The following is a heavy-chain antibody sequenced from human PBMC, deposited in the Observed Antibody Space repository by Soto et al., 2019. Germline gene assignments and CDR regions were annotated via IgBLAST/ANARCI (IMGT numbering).Heavy chain of an antibody. Sequence: QVQLVESGGGVVQPGRSLRLSCAASGFTFSSYGMHWVRQAPGKGLEGVAVLWYDGRNKYYADSVKGRVTISRANSKNRLYLQMNSLGADHPAVYYCARDYRDYEEGAFDIWGQGTMVTVSS. D-gene: IGHD4-17*01. CDR3: ARDYRDYEEGAFDI. CDR1: GFTFSSYG. J-gene: IGHJ3*02. CDR2: LWYDGRNK. V-gene: IGHV3-33*01.